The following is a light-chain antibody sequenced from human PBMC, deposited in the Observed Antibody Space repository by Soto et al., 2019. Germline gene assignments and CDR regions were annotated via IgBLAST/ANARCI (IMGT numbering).Light chain of an antibody. CDR2: IAS. J-gene: IGKJ1*01. Sequence: DIQMTQSPSTLSASVGDRVTITCRASQTVSKYLNWYQQKPGKAPTLLIHIASSLQRGVPSRFSGSGTGTDFTLTTNGLQPEDFATYSCQQSFSLPWTFGQGTKVDIK. V-gene: IGKV1-39*01. CDR3: QQSFSLPWT. CDR1: QTVSKY.